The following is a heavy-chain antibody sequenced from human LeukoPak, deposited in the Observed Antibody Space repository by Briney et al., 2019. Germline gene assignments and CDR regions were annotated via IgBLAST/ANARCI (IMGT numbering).Heavy chain of an antibody. J-gene: IGHJ4*02. V-gene: IGHV4-31*03. Sequence: SQTLSLTCTVSGDSISSRAYYWSWIRQHPGKGLEWIGYIYYSGSSYYNPSLRSRITISVDTSKNQFSLKLSSVTAADTAVYYCARDLGGGNYETLFYWGQGTLVTVSS. CDR3: ARDLGGGNYETLFY. CDR1: GDSISSRAYY. D-gene: IGHD4-23*01. CDR2: IYYSGSS.